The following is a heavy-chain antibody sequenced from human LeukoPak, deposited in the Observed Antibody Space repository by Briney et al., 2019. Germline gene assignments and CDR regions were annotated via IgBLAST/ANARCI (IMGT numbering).Heavy chain of an antibody. J-gene: IGHJ4*02. CDR3: ARAGLGGHYINY. CDR1: GFTFSDYY. V-gene: IGHV3-11*01. Sequence: GGSLRLSCAASGFTFSDYYMTWIRQAPGQGLEWISYVSGSDENKYYAGSVRGRFAISRDNAEKSLFLQMSNVRAEDTAVYYCARAGLGGHYINYWGQGTLVTVSS. D-gene: IGHD2-15*01. CDR2: VSGSDENK.